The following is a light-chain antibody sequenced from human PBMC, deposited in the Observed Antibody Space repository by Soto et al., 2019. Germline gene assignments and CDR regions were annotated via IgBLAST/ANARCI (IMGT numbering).Light chain of an antibody. Sequence: IQLTQSPSSLSASVGDRVTITCRASQGISTYLAWYQQKPGKAPTLLIYAASTLQRGVPSRFSGSGSGTDFTLTISSLQPEDVATYYCQQISSYPPPFGGGTKVEIK. V-gene: IGKV1-9*01. CDR3: QQISSYPPP. CDR1: QGISTY. CDR2: AAS. J-gene: IGKJ4*01.